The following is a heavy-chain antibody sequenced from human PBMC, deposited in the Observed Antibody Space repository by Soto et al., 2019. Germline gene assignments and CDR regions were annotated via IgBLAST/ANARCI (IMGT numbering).Heavy chain of an antibody. CDR2: ISAYNGNT. D-gene: IGHD6-19*01. V-gene: IGHV1-18*01. J-gene: IGHJ3*02. CDR3: ARDSLRAVAGTGGRDI. CDR1: GYTFTSYG. Sequence: QVQLVRSGAEVKKPGASVKVSCKASGYTFTSYGISWVRQAPGQGLEWMGWISAYNGNTNYAQKLQGRVTMTTDTSTSTAYMELRSLRSDDTAVYYCARDSLRAVAGTGGRDIWGQGTMVTVSS.